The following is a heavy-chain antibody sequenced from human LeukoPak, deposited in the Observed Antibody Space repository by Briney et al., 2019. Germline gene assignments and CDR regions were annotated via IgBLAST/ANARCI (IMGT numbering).Heavy chain of an antibody. J-gene: IGHJ4*02. Sequence: GGSLRLSCAASGFTFGDYIMSWFRQAPGKGLEWVGFIRRKAYGGTTEYAASVKGRFTISRDDSKSIAYLQMNSLKTEDTAMYYCTRPARISMIVGDLGYFHYWGQGTLVTVSS. CDR1: GFTFGDYI. V-gene: IGHV3-49*03. CDR3: TRPARISMIVGDLGYFHY. D-gene: IGHD3-22*01. CDR2: IRRKAYGGTT.